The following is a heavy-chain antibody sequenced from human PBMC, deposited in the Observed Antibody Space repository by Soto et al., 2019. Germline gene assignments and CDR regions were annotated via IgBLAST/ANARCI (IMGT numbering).Heavy chain of an antibody. J-gene: IGHJ6*02. D-gene: IGHD1-7*01. Sequence: PGESLKISCKGSGYSFTSYWISWVRQMPGKGLEWMGRIDPSDSYTNYSPSFQGHVTISADKSVSTAYLQWSSLKASDTAMYYCARQNWNSPTYYYGMDVWGQGTTVTVSS. V-gene: IGHV5-10-1*01. CDR2: IDPSDSYT. CDR1: GYSFTSYW. CDR3: ARQNWNSPTYYYGMDV.